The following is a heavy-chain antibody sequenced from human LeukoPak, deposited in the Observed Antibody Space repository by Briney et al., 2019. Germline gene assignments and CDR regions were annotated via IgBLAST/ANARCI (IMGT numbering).Heavy chain of an antibody. CDR1: EFSVGSNY. J-gene: IGHJ4*02. Sequence: GGSLRLSCAASEFSVGSNYMTWVRQAPGKGLEWVSLIYSGGSTYYADSVKGRFTISRDNSKNTLYLQMNSLRAEDTAVYYCARKGGVTFGGVIVVYYFDYWGQGTLVTVSS. CDR2: IYSGGST. D-gene: IGHD3-16*02. V-gene: IGHV3-66*01. CDR3: ARKGGVTFGGVIVVYYFDY.